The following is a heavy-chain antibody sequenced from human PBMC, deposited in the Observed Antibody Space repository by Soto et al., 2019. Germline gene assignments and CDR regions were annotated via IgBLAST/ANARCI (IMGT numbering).Heavy chain of an antibody. V-gene: IGHV3-23*01. CDR2: ISGSGGST. Sequence: GGSLRLSCAASGFTFSSYAMSWVRQAPGKGLEWVSAISGSGGSTYYADSVKGRFAISRDNSKNTLYLQMDSLRAEDTAVYYCAKVYFYGSGSQRKYYFDYWGQGTLVTVSS. J-gene: IGHJ4*02. CDR3: AKVYFYGSGSQRKYYFDY. CDR1: GFTFSSYA. D-gene: IGHD3-10*01.